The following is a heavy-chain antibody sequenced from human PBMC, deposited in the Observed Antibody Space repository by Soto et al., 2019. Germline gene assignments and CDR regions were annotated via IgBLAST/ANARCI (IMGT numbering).Heavy chain of an antibody. D-gene: IGHD1-7*01. J-gene: IGHJ5*02. Sequence: SETLSLTCTVSGGSISSYYWSWIRQPPGKGLEWIGYIYYSGSTNYNPSLKSRVTISVDTSKNQFSLKLSSVTAADTAVYYCARHSFPTTLGWFDPWGQGTLVTVSS. CDR2: IYYSGST. CDR3: ARHSFPTTLGWFDP. CDR1: GGSISSYY. V-gene: IGHV4-59*08.